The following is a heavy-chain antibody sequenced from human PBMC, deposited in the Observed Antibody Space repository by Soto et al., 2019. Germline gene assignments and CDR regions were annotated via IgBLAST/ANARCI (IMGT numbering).Heavy chain of an antibody. CDR1: GYSFTCYY. Sequence: ASVQFSCKASGYSFTCYYMLWVRQDTGQGLEWMGVINTSGGRPTYAQKFQGRVTMTSDTSTSTVYMELSSLRPEDTAMYYCPRGFLTMVRPRGRYGLDVWGQGTTVTVAS. V-gene: IGHV1-46*01. J-gene: IGHJ6*02. CDR3: PRGFLTMVRPRGRYGLDV. D-gene: IGHD3-10*01. CDR2: INTSGGRP.